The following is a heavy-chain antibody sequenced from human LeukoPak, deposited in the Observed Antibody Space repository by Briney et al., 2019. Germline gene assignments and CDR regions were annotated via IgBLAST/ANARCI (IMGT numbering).Heavy chain of an antibody. Sequence: PGGSLRLSCAASGFTPNRHWMSWVRQAAGKGLEWVASIRQNGNEKYYADSVKGRFIISRDNAENSVSLQMNSLRDEDTAMYYCARLLGESTIYDLWGQGTLVTVSS. J-gene: IGHJ5*02. CDR3: ARLLGESTIYDL. D-gene: IGHD3-16*01. V-gene: IGHV3-7*01. CDR1: GFTPNRHW. CDR2: IRQNGNEK.